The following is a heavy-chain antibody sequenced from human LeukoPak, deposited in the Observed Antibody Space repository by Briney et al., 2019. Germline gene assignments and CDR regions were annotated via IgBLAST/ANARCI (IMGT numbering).Heavy chain of an antibody. Sequence: GGSLRLSCAASGFSFGDYGMHWVRQAPGKGLEWVAGILFDGSSTYYGDSVKGRFTIPRDNSKNTLYLQMNSVRADDTAVYYCAKGYVWGSYRLCGFDSWGQGSLVTVSS. D-gene: IGHD3-16*02. CDR1: GFSFGDYG. J-gene: IGHJ4*02. CDR3: AKGYVWGSYRLCGFDS. V-gene: IGHV3-30*18. CDR2: ILFDGSST.